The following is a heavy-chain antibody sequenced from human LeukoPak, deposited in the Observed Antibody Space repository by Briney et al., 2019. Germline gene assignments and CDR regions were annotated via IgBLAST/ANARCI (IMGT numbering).Heavy chain of an antibody. CDR2: FYYSGST. V-gene: IGHV4-39*07. CDR1: GGSISSSSYY. D-gene: IGHD3-10*01. CDR3: AREPLYGSGSYVDY. J-gene: IGHJ4*02. Sequence: PSETLSLTCTVSGGSISSSSYYWGWIRQPPGKGLEWIGSFYYSGSTYYNPSLKSRVTISVDTSKNEFSLKLTSVTAADTAVYYCAREPLYGSGSYVDYWGQGTLVTVSS.